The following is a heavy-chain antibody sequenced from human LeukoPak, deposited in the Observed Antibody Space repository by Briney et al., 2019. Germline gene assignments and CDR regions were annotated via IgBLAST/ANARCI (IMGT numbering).Heavy chain of an antibody. D-gene: IGHD6-13*01. CDR2: IYTSGST. Sequence: SETLSLTCTVSGGSISSGSYYWSWIRQPAGKGLEWIGRIYTSGSTNYNPSLKSRVTISVDTSKNQFSLKLSSVTAADTAVYYCARSNIAAAGNDYWGQGTLVTVSS. J-gene: IGHJ4*02. CDR1: GGSISSGSYY. V-gene: IGHV4-61*02. CDR3: ARSNIAAAGNDY.